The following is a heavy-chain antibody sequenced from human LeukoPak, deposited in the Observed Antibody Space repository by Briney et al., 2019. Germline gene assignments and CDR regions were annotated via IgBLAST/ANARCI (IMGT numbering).Heavy chain of an antibody. J-gene: IGHJ2*01. CDR2: TYYRSEWYH. V-gene: IGHV6-1*01. D-gene: IGHD5/OR15-5a*01. CDR3: ARASGLRRVAWYFDL. Sequence: SQTLSLTCAISGDSVSSYSVAWNWIRQSPSRGLEWLGRTYYRSEWYHDYAVSVKGRISINSDASKNQFSLHLNSVTPEDTAVYYRARASGLRRVAWYFDLWGRGTLVAVSS. CDR1: GDSVSSYSVA.